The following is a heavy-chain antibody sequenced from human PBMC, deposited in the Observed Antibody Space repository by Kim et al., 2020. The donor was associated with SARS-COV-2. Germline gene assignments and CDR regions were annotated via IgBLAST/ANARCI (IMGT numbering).Heavy chain of an antibody. V-gene: IGHV5-51*01. Sequence: GESLKISCQYTLSTYWIAWVRQLPGEGLEWMGMIDPADSETHYTPAFEGQVTMSVDSSINTAYLHWNRLEASDTATYYCVRHRKANCGGDCYSGDFWGQGTLVTVSS. CDR3: VRHRKANCGGDCYSGDF. CDR1: YTLSTYW. CDR2: IDPADSET. J-gene: IGHJ3*01. D-gene: IGHD2-21*02.